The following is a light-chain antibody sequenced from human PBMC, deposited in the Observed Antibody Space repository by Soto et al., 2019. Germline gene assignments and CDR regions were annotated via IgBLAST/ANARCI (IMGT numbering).Light chain of an antibody. Sequence: QSALTQPASVSGSPGQSITISCTGTSSDVGSYNLVSWYQQHPGKAPNLMIYEVSKRPSGVSNRFSGSKSGNTASLTISGLQAEDEADYYCCSYAGSSTFPGGVFGGGTKLTVL. J-gene: IGLJ3*02. CDR1: SSDVGSYNL. CDR2: EVS. V-gene: IGLV2-23*02. CDR3: CSYAGSSTFPGGV.